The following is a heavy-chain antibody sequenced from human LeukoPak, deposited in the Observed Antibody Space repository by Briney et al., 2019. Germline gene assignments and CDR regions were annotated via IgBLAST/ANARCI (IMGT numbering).Heavy chain of an antibody. CDR2: INHSGST. CDR3: ARGRVDPAMVISSYYYGMDV. Sequence: SETLSPTCAVYGGSFSGYYWSWIRQPPGKGLEWIGEINHSGSTNYNPSLKSRVTISVDTSKNQFSLKLSSVPAADTAVYYCARGRVDPAMVISSYYYGMDVWGKGTTVTVSS. V-gene: IGHV4-34*01. J-gene: IGHJ6*04. D-gene: IGHD5-18*01. CDR1: GGSFSGYY.